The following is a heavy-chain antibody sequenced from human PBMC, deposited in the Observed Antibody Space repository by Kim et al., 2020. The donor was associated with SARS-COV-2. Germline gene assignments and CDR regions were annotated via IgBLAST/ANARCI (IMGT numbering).Heavy chain of an antibody. J-gene: IGHJ4*02. V-gene: IGHV7-4-1*02. CDR2: INTNTGNP. CDR3: ARADVTTIFGVVIIPVHDFDF. CDR1: GYTFTSYA. D-gene: IGHD3-3*01. Sequence: ASVKVSCKASGYTFTSYAMNLVRQAPGQGLEWMGWINTNTGNPTYAQGFTGRFVFSLDTSVSTAYLQISSLKAEDTAVYYCARADVTTIFGVVIIPVHDFDFWGQGTLVTVSS.